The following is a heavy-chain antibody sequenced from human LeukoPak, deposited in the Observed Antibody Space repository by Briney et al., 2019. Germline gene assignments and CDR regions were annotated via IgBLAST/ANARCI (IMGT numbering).Heavy chain of an antibody. CDR2: ISSSSTYT. CDR1: GFTFSDYY. Sequence: PGGSLRLSCAASGFTFSDYYRSWIRQAPGKGLEWVSYISSSSTYTNYAYSVKGRFTISRDNAKNSLYLQMNSLRAEDTAVYYCAGKYGSGSYSLDYWGQGTLVTVSS. J-gene: IGHJ4*02. CDR3: AGKYGSGSYSLDY. V-gene: IGHV3-11*06. D-gene: IGHD3-10*01.